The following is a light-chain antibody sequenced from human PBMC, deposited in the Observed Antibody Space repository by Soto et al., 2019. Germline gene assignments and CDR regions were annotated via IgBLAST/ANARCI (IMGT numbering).Light chain of an antibody. J-gene: IGLJ1*01. CDR1: TSDIGAYNY. Sequence: QSALTQPPSASGSPGQSVTITCTGTTSDIGAYNYVSWYQQRPGKAPKFILYEGSKRPSGVSNRFSGSKSGNTASLTISGLQDEDEAYYYCCSYAGSSYYVFGSGTKVTVL. CDR2: EGS. V-gene: IGLV2-23*01. CDR3: CSYAGSSYYV.